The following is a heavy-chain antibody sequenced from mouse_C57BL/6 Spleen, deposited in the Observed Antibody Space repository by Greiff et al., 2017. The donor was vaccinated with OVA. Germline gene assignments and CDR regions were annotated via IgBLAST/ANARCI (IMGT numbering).Heavy chain of an antibody. CDR2: INPSSGYT. V-gene: IGHV1-4*01. CDR3: ERSGDYYGSSPYAMDY. J-gene: IGHJ4*01. Sequence: VQLQQSGAELARPGASVKMSCKASGYTFTSYTMHWVKQRPGQGLEWIGYINPSSGYTKYNQKFKDKATLTADKSSSTAYMQLSSLTSEDSAVYYCERSGDYYGSSPYAMDYWGQGTSVTVSS. D-gene: IGHD1-1*01. CDR1: GYTFTSYT.